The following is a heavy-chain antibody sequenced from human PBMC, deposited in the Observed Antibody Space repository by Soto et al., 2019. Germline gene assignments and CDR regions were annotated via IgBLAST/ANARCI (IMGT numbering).Heavy chain of an antibody. Sequence: QVQLQESGPGLVKPSETLSLTCSVSGGSVSSGGYYWSWIRQPPGKGLEWIGCIYYSGSTDYNPSLKSRVTMSLDKSKNQFSLKLNSVTAADTAVYFCARAGSYRYFDHWGQGTLVTVSS. CDR1: GGSVSSGGYY. V-gene: IGHV4-61*08. CDR2: IYYSGST. D-gene: IGHD3-10*01. CDR3: ARAGSYRYFDH. J-gene: IGHJ4*02.